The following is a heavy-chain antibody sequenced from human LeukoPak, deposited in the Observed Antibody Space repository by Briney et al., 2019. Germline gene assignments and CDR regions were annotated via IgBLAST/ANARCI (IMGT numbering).Heavy chain of an antibody. D-gene: IGHD4-23*01. V-gene: IGHV4-59*11. CDR2: RYYSGNT. Sequence: SETLSLTCTVSGGSISGHYWSWIRQPPGKGLEWIGYRYYSGNTKYNPSLKSRVTISVDTSKKQLYLRLSSVTTAERAACYCARGISGVVTVYNYYGMDVWGHGTTVTVSS. CDR3: ARGISGVVTVYNYYGMDV. J-gene: IGHJ6*02. CDR1: GGSISGHY.